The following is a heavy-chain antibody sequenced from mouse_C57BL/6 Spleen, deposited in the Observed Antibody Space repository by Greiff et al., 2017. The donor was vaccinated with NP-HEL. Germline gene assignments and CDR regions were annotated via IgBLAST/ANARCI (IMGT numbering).Heavy chain of an antibody. J-gene: IGHJ1*03. V-gene: IGHV1-53*01. CDR2: INPSNGGT. CDR1: GYTFTSYW. CDR3: AREEVPQWYFDV. Sequence: QVQLQQPGTELVKPGASVKLSCKASGYTFTSYWMPWVKQRPGQGLEWIGNINPSNGGTNYNEKFKSKATLTVDKSSSTANMQLSSLTSEGSAVSYCAREEVPQWYFDVGGTGTTVTVSS.